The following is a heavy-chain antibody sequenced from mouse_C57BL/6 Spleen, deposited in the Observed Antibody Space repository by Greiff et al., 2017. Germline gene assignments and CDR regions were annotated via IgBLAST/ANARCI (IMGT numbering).Heavy chain of an antibody. CDR2: IYPRSGNT. J-gene: IGHJ4*01. V-gene: IGHV1-81*01. Sequence: QVQLQQSGAELARPEASVKLSCKASGYTFTSYGISWVKQRTGQGLEWIGEIYPRSGNTYYNEKFKGKATLTADKSSSTAYMELRSLTSEDSAVYFCARGHFCATGWGYYAMDYWGQGTSVTVSS. CDR1: GYTFTSYG. D-gene: IGHD2-2*01. CDR3: ARGHFCATGWGYYAMDY.